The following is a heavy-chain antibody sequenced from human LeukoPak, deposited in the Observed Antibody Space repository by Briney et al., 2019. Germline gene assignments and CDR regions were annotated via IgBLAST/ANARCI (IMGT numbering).Heavy chain of an antibody. CDR3: ARALSGEIAAAGRNWFDP. CDR2: IYYSGST. V-gene: IGHV4-39*01. J-gene: IGHJ5*02. D-gene: IGHD6-13*01. Sequence: SETLSLTCTVSGGSISSSSYYWGWIRQPPGKGLEWIGSIYYSGSTYYNPSLKSRVTISVDTSKNQFSLKLSSVTAADTAVYYCARALSGEIAAAGRNWFDPWGQGTLVTVSS. CDR1: GGSISSSSYY.